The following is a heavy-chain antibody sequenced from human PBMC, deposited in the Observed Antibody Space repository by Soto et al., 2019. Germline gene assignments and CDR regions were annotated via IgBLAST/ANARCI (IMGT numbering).Heavy chain of an antibody. CDR2: ISGSGGST. J-gene: IGHJ4*02. CDR1: GFTFSGYA. V-gene: IGHV3-23*01. D-gene: IGHD4-17*01. CDR3: AKAYGSVVY. Sequence: GGSMRLSCAAAGFTFSGYAMSWVRQAPGKGLEWVSAISGSGGSTYYADSVKGRFTISRDNSKNTLYLQMNSLRAEDTAVYYCAKAYGSVVYWGQGTLVTVSS.